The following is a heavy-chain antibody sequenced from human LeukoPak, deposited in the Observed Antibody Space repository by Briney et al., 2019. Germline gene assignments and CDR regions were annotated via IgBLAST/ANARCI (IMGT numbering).Heavy chain of an antibody. J-gene: IGHJ5*02. CDR3: VRDPSNSGNWFDL. D-gene: IGHD4-11*01. Sequence: GGSLRLSCAASGFNLRDYWMHWVRQAPGKGLVWVSRLGTDGTYTNYADSVKGRFTISRDNAKNTLYPQMDSLRAEDTAFYYCVRDPSNSGNWFDLWGQGTLVTVSS. CDR1: GFNLRDYW. CDR2: LGTDGTYT. V-gene: IGHV3-74*01.